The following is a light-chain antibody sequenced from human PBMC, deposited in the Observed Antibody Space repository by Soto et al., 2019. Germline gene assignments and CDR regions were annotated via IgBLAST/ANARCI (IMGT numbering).Light chain of an antibody. V-gene: IGLV2-8*01. J-gene: IGLJ1*01. CDR3: SSYAGSSNV. CDR1: SSDVGGYNY. CDR2: EVN. Sequence: LTQPASVSGSPGQSITISCTGTSSDVGGYNYVSWYQQHPGKAPKLMIYEVNKRPSGVPDRFSGSKSGNTASLTVSGLQAEDEADYYCSSYAGSSNVFGTGTKVTVL.